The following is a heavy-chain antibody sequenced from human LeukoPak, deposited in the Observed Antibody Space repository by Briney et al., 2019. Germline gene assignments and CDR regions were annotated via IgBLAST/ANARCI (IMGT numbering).Heavy chain of an antibody. V-gene: IGHV3-21*01. J-gene: IGHJ4*02. CDR3: ARSLAVAGFDY. CDR2: ISSSSSYI. Sequence: KSGGSLRLSCAASGFTFSSYSMNWVRQAPGRGRGWVSSISSSSSYIYYADSVKGRFTISRDNAKNSLYLQMNSLRAEDTAVYYCARSLAVAGFDYWGQGTLVTVSS. D-gene: IGHD6-19*01. CDR1: GFTFSSYS.